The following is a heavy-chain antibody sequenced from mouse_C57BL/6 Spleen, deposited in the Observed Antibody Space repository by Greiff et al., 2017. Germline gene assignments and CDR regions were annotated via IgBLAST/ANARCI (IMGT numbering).Heavy chain of an antibody. CDR3: ARSRTGTYYFDY. V-gene: IGHV1-82*01. CDR2: IYPGDGDT. D-gene: IGHD4-1*01. J-gene: IGHJ2*01. CDR1: GYAFSSSW. Sequence: QVHVKQSGPELVKPGASVKISCKASGYAFSSSWMNWVKQRPGKGLEWIGRIYPGDGDTNYNGKFKGKATLTADKSSSTAYMQLSSLTSEDSAVYFCARSRTGTYYFDYWGQGTTRTVSS.